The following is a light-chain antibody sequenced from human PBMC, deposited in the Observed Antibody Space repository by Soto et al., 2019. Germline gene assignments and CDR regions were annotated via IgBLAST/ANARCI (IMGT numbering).Light chain of an antibody. CDR2: SNN. CDR1: SSNIGAGYD. CDR3: QSFDSSLSGWV. J-gene: IGLJ3*02. V-gene: IGLV1-40*01. Sequence: QSVLTQPPSVSGAPGQWVTLSCTGSSSNIGAGYDVHWYQQLPGPAPKLLIYSNNNRPSGVPDRFSGSKSGTSASLAITGLQAEYEADDYCQSFDSSLSGWVFGGGTKLTVL.